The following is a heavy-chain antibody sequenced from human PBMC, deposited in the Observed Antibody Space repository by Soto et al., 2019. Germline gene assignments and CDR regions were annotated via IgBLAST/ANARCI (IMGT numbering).Heavy chain of an antibody. D-gene: IGHD6-13*01. V-gene: IGHV1-8*01. J-gene: IGHJ6*03. CDR3: ARGLGIAAAGYYYYMDV. CDR1: GYTFTSYD. CDR2: MNPNSGNT. Sequence: GASVKVSCQASGYTFTSYDINWVRQATGQGLEWMGWMNPNSGNTGYAQKFQGRVTMTRNTSISTAYMELSSLRSEDTAVYYCARGLGIAAAGYYYYMDVWGKGTTVTVS.